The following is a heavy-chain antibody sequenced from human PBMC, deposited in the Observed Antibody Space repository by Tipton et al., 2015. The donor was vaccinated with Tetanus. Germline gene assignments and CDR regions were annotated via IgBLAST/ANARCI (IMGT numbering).Heavy chain of an antibody. D-gene: IGHD6-13*01. J-gene: IGHJ4*02. Sequence: SLRLSCAASGFNFSSYWMSWVRQAPEKGLEWVANIKQDGSKKYYVDSVKGRFTISRDNAKNSLYLQMNSLRAEDSAVYYCASGYTTSWYIGYWGQGTLVTVSS. CDR2: IKQDGSKK. CDR1: GFNFSSYW. CDR3: ASGYTTSWYIGY. V-gene: IGHV3-7*01.